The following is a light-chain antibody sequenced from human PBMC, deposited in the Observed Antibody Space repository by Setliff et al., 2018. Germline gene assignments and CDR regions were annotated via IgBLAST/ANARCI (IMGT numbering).Light chain of an antibody. CDR3: YSYTASTSYV. V-gene: IGLV2-14*01. CDR2: DVS. J-gene: IGLJ1*01. CDR1: TSDIGTYNY. Sequence: QSVLTQPASVSGSPGQSITISCSGTTSDIGTYNYVSWYQQYPGKAPKLVIYDVSNRPSGVSNRFSGPKSGNTASLTISGLQAEDEADYYCYSYTASTSYVFGTGTKVTVL.